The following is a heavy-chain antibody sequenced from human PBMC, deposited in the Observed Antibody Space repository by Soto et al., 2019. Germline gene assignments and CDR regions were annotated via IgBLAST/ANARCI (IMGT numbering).Heavy chain of an antibody. CDR2: INAGNGNT. CDR1: GYTFTSYA. J-gene: IGHJ5*02. Sequence: QVQLVQSGAEVKKPGASVKVSCKASGYTFTSYAMHWVRQAPGQRLEWMGWINAGNGNTKYSQKFQGRVTITRDTSASTAYMELSSLRSEDTAVYYCARDLRAAGTNGWFDPWGQGTLVTVSS. CDR3: ARDLRAAGTNGWFDP. V-gene: IGHV1-3*01. D-gene: IGHD6-13*01.